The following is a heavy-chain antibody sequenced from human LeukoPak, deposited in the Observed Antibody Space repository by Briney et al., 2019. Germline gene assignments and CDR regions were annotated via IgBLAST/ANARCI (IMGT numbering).Heavy chain of an antibody. V-gene: IGHV3-11*01. D-gene: IGHD6-6*01. Sequence: LSLTCAVYGGSFSDYYMSWIRQAPGKGLEWVSYISSSGSTIYYADSVKGRFTISRDNAKNSLYLQMNSLRAEDTAVYYCAREQAARLTDYWGQGTLVTVSS. CDR1: GGSFSDYY. CDR3: AREQAARLTDY. CDR2: ISSSGSTI. J-gene: IGHJ4*02.